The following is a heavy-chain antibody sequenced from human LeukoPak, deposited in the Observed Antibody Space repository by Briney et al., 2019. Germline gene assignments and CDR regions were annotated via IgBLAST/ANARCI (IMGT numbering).Heavy chain of an antibody. J-gene: IGHJ4*02. CDR2: IRNDGSKK. CDR1: GVTPCRYE. V-gene: IGHV3-30*02. CDR3: AKRDNGGDSGIDY. Sequence: GGAPRLSSTASGVTPCRYEMTLVRPGPREGAGWVAFIRNDGSKKFYADALKGRFTISRDNSKNTLYLQVNSLRLDDTAVYYCAKRDNGGDSGIDYWGQGTLVTVSS. D-gene: IGHD4-23*01.